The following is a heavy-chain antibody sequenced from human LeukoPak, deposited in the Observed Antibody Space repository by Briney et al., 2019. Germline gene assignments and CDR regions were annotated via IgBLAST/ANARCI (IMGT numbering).Heavy chain of an antibody. CDR1: GFTFSNAW. CDR2: IKSKTDGGTT. CDR3: TTGYCSRTSCYYFDY. D-gene: IGHD2-2*01. Sequence: PGGSLRLSCAASGFTFSNAWMSWVRQAPGKGLEGVGRIKSKTDGGTTDYAAPVKGRFTISRDGSKNTLYLQMNSLKTEDTAVYYCTTGYCSRTSCYYFDYWGQGTLVTVSS. J-gene: IGHJ4*02. V-gene: IGHV3-15*01.